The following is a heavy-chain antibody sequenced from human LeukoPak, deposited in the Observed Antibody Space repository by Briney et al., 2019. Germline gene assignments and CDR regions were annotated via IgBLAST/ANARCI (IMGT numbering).Heavy chain of an antibody. Sequence: PSETLSLTCTVSGGSISSSSYYWGWIRQPPGKGLEWIGSIYYSGSTYYNPSLKSRVTISVDTSKNQFSLKLSSVTAADTAVYYCAISDINWYYVRPFDYWGQGTLVTVSS. CDR3: AISDINWYYVRPFDY. CDR2: IYYSGST. D-gene: IGHD1-7*01. J-gene: IGHJ4*02. V-gene: IGHV4-39*01. CDR1: GGSISSSSYY.